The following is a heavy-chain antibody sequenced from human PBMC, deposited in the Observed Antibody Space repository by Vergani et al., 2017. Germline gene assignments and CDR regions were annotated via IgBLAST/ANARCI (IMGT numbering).Heavy chain of an antibody. V-gene: IGHV4-4*09. Sequence: QVQLQQWGAGLLKPSETLSLTCAVYGGSFSGYYWSWIRPPPGKGLEWIGYIYTSGSTYYNPSLKSRVTISVDTSKNQFSLKLSSVTAADTAVYYCARSISTRGFDPWGQGTLVTVSS. J-gene: IGHJ5*02. CDR2: IYTSGST. CDR3: ARSISTRGFDP. D-gene: IGHD3-3*02. CDR1: GGSFSGYY.